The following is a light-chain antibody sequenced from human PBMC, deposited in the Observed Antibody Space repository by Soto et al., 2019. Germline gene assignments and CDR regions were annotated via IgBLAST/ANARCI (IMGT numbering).Light chain of an antibody. J-gene: IGKJ5*01. CDR2: DAS. CDR1: QDIGSA. CDR3: QQYGSSLT. Sequence: VLTHSPATLSLSPGDRATLSCRASQDIGSAVAWYHQRSGQTPRLLIFDASIRVPTTPDRFSGSGSGTDFTLTISRLEPEDFAVYYCQQYGSSLTFGQGTRLEI. V-gene: IGKV3-20*01.